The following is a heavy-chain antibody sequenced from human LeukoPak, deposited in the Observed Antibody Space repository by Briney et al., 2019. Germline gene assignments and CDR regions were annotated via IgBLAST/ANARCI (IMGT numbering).Heavy chain of an antibody. CDR3: ARGWHI. CDR1: GGSISSSDSY. J-gene: IGHJ4*02. D-gene: IGHD2-21*01. CDR2: IYYSGST. V-gene: IGHV4-39*07. Sequence: SETLSLTCTVSGGSISSSDSYWGWIRQPPGKGLEWIGNIYYSGSTYYSPSLTSRVTVSVDTSENQFSLKLSSVTAADTAVYYCARGWHIWGQGTLVTVSS.